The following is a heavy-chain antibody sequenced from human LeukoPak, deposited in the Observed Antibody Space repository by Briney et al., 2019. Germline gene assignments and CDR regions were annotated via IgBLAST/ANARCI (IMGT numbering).Heavy chain of an antibody. V-gene: IGHV7-4-1*02. CDR3: ARDQRGGATGFDY. D-gene: IGHD6-13*01. CDR2: INTNTGNP. CDR1: GYTFTTYA. J-gene: IGHJ4*02. Sequence: GASVKVSCKASGYTFTTYAMNWVRQAPGQGLGWMGWINTNTGNPTSAQGFTGRFVFSLDTSVSTAYLQISGLKAEDTAVYYCARDQRGGATGFDYWGQGTLVTVSS.